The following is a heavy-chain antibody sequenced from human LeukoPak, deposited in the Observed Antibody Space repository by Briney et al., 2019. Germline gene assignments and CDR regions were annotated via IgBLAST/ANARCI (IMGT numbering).Heavy chain of an antibody. V-gene: IGHV3-23*01. J-gene: IGHJ5*02. Sequence: GGPLRLSCAASGFTFSSYAMSWVRQAPGKGLEWVSAISGSGGSTYYADSVKGRFTISRDNSKNTLYLQMNSLRAEDTAVYYCAKGPAAIGWFDPWGQGTLVTVSS. CDR3: AKGPAAIGWFDP. CDR2: ISGSGGST. CDR1: GFTFSSYA. D-gene: IGHD2-2*02.